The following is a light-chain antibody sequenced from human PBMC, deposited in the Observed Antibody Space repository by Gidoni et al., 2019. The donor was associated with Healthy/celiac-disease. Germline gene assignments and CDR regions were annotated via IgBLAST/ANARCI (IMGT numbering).Light chain of an antibody. CDR1: QSVSSN. CDR2: CAS. V-gene: IGKV3-15*01. Sequence: EIVMTQSPATLSVSPGERATLSCRASQSVSSNLAWYQQKPGQAPRLLIYCASTRATGIPASFSGRGSVTEFTLTISSLQSEDFAVYYCQQYNNWPPIFGPGTKVDIK. J-gene: IGKJ3*01. CDR3: QQYNNWPPI.